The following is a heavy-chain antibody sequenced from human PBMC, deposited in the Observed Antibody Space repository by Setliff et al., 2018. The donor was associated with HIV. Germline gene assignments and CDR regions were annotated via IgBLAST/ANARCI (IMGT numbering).Heavy chain of an antibody. V-gene: IGHV3-21*04. CDR1: GFTFRNYK. CDR2: ISIGSGGAI. D-gene: IGHD2-2*01. CDR3: AKVPLFVVVPAALGGMDV. Sequence: GGSLRLSCAASGFTFRNYKFNWVRQAPGRGLEWVSSISIGSGGAIDYADSVQGRFTISRDNSKNSLYLQMNSLRAEDTAVFYCAKVPLFVVVPAALGGMDVWGQGTTVTVSS. J-gene: IGHJ6*02.